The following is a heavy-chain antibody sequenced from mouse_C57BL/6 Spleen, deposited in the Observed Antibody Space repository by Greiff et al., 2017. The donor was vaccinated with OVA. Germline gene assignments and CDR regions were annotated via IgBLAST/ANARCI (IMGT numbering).Heavy chain of an antibody. CDR3: ARNGPWFAY. CDR1: GFTFSDYG. CDR2: ISSGSGTI. J-gene: IGHJ3*01. Sequence: EVKLLESGGGLVKPGGSLRLSCAASGFTFSDYGMHWVRQAPEKGLEWVAYISSGSGTIYYADTVKGRFTFSRDNAKNTLFLQMTRLRSEDTAMYYWARNGPWFAYWGKGTLVTVSA. V-gene: IGHV5-17*01.